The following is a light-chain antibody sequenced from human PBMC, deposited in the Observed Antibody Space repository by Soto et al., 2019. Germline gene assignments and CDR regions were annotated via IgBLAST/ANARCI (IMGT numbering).Light chain of an antibody. Sequence: DIQMTQSPSSLSASLGDRVTITCRASQGIGVYLAWFQQKPGNVPRLLIYAASTLQSGVPSRFSGSGSGTDFTLTISSLQPEDVASYYCQKYNSAPLTFGGGTKVEIK. CDR1: QGIGVY. V-gene: IGKV1-27*01. J-gene: IGKJ4*01. CDR3: QKYNSAPLT. CDR2: AAS.